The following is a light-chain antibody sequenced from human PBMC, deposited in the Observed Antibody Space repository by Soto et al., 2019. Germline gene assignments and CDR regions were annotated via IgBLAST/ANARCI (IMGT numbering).Light chain of an antibody. Sequence: DIQMTQSPSSLSASVGERVTITCQASQDISNYLNWYQQKPGKAPKVLIYAASNLGTVVPSRFSGSGSVTDFTFTISSLQPEDIATYYCQQYGNVPKTFGQGTKVEIK. CDR2: AAS. V-gene: IGKV1-33*01. CDR1: QDISNY. J-gene: IGKJ1*01. CDR3: QQYGNVPKT.